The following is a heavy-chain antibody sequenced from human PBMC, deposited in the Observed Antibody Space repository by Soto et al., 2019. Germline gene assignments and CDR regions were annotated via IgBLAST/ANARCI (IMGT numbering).Heavy chain of an antibody. Sequence: QVQLVQSGAEVKKPGASVKVSCKASGYTFTNFGISWVRQAPGQGLEWMGWISAYNGNTNYAQKFQGRGTMTTDTSTSTAYMEVRSLRVGDPGVYFFARGGTPIDHRGQGNPVTRSS. J-gene: IGHJ4*02. CDR1: GYTFTNFG. V-gene: IGHV1-18*01. CDR3: ARGGTPIDH. D-gene: IGHD3-16*01. CDR2: ISAYNGNT.